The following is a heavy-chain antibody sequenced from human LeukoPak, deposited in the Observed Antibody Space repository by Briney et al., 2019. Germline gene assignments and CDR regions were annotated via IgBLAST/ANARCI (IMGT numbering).Heavy chain of an antibody. V-gene: IGHV4-34*01. CDR1: GGSFSGYY. D-gene: IGHD3-22*01. CDR3: ARDLASETYDSSGYYDY. CDR2: INHSGST. J-gene: IGHJ4*02. Sequence: SETLSLTCAVYGGSFSGYYWSWIRQPPGKGLEWIGEINHSGSTNYNPSLKSRVTISVDTSKNQFSLKLSSVTAADTAVYYCARDLASETYDSSGYYDYWGQGTLVTVSS.